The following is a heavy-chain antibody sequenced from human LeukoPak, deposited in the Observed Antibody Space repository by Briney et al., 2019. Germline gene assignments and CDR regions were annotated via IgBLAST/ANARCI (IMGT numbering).Heavy chain of an antibody. CDR3: ARDSRSSSSAYYLDY. V-gene: IGHV1-69*05. Sequence: SVKVSCKASGGTFSSYAISWVRQAPGQGLEWMGGIIPIFGTANYAQKFQGRVTITTDESTSTAYMELSSLRSEDTAVYFCARDSRSSSSAYYLDYWGQGTLVTVSS. D-gene: IGHD6-6*01. CDR2: IIPIFGTA. J-gene: IGHJ4*02. CDR1: GGTFSSYA.